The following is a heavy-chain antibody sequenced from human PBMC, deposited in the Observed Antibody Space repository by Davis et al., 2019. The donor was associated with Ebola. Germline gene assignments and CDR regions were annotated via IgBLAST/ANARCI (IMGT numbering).Heavy chain of an antibody. CDR1: GASMNNYY. CDR2: RYHTGKT. Sequence: SETLSLTCTVSGASMNNYYWSWVRQPPGKGLEWIGYRYHTGKTNYSPSLKSRVSIFLDMSKNQFSLKLNSVTAADTAVYYCAGFDSRYGYDYFAHWGQGTLVPVSS. D-gene: IGHD5-18*01. J-gene: IGHJ4*02. V-gene: IGHV4-59*01. CDR3: AGFDSRYGYDYFAH.